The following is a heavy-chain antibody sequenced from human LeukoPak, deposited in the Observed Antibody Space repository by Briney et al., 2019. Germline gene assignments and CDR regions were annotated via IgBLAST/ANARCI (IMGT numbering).Heavy chain of an antibody. V-gene: IGHV4-39*01. CDR1: GGSISSSTYY. CDR3: ARHSPPRGVTY. Sequence: SSETLSLTCTVSGGSISSSTYYWAWIRQPPGKGLEWIGGIFYSGSTYYNPSLRSRVTISVDTSKNQFSLKLSSLTASDTAMYSCARHSPPRGVTYWGQGTLVTVSS. CDR2: IFYSGST. J-gene: IGHJ4*02. D-gene: IGHD3-10*01.